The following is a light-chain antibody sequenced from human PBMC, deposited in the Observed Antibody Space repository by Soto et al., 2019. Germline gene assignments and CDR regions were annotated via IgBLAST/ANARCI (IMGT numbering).Light chain of an antibody. CDR3: SSYTGSSTLV. CDR2: EVS. Sequence: QAVVTQPASVFGSPGQSITISCTGTSSDVGGYNYVSWYQQHPGKAPKLMIYEVSNRPSGVSNRFSGSKSGNTASLTISGLQADDEADYYCSSYTGSSTLVFGGGTKLTVL. J-gene: IGLJ3*02. CDR1: SSDVGGYNY. V-gene: IGLV2-14*01.